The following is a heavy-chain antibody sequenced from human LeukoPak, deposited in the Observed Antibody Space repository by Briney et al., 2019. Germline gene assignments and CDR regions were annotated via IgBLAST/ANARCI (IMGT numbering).Heavy chain of an antibody. CDR3: EKVVRPWSEDYYYSYYMDI. CDR2: ISHDGSNK. Sequence: PGRSLTLSCVPFGFSFSSYAMQWVSPAAGRGLEWVAAISHDGSNKYHADSVKERFTLSRDNSKNTLYLQMNSLRATGPAVYYREKVVRPWSEDYYYSYYMDIWGKGTTVTISS. CDR1: GFSFSSYA. V-gene: IGHV3-30*04. J-gene: IGHJ6*03. D-gene: IGHD3-10*01.